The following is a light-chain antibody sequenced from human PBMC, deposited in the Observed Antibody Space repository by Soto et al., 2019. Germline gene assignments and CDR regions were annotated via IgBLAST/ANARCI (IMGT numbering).Light chain of an antibody. CDR1: QSISSY. V-gene: IGKV1-39*01. CDR3: QQSYSTGYT. CDR2: AAS. Sequence: DIQMTQSPSSLSPSVGDRVTIACRASQSISSYLNWYQQKPGKAPKXLIYAASSLQSGVPSRFSVSGSGTDGTLNIRSLQPEDGETYDGQQSYSTGYTFGQGTKVDIK. J-gene: IGKJ2*01.